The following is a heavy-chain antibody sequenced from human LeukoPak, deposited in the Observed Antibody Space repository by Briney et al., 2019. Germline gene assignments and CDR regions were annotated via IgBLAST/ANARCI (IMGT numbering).Heavy chain of an antibody. CDR3: AKGANYDILTGYTY. J-gene: IGHJ4*02. CDR1: GFTFSSYA. CDR2: ISGSGDST. V-gene: IGHV3-23*01. D-gene: IGHD3-9*01. Sequence: GGSLRLSCAASGFTFSSYAMSWVRQAPGKGLEWVSAISGSGDSTYYADSVKGRFTISRDNSKNTLYLQMNSLRAEDTAVYYCAKGANYDILTGYTYWGQGTLVTVSS.